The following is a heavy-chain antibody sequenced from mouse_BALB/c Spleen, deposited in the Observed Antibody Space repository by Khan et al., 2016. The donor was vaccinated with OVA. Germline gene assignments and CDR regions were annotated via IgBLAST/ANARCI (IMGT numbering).Heavy chain of an antibody. CDR1: GFNIKDTY. Sequence: VQLKQSGAELVKPGASVKLSCTTSGFNIKDTYIHWVKQRPEQGLVWIGRIDPANGYTKFDPRFRGKATITTDTSSNTAYLQLSSLTSEDTAVYYCARMTYYNGAYWGQGTLFTVSS. J-gene: IGHJ3*01. D-gene: IGHD1-1*01. V-gene: IGHV14-3*02. CDR2: IDPANGYT. CDR3: ARMTYYNGAY.